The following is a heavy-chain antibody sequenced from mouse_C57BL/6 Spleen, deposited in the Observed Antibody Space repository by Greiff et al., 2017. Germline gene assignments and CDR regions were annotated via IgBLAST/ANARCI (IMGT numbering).Heavy chain of an antibody. CDR1: GYTFTSYW. J-gene: IGHJ4*01. Sequence: QVQLQHPGAELVKPGASVKLSCKASGYTFTSYWMHWVKQRPGQGLEWIGMIHPNSGSTNYNEKFKSKATLTVDKSSSTAYMQLSSLTSEDSAVYYCASLGRNAMDYWGQGTSVTVSS. V-gene: IGHV1-64*01. D-gene: IGHD4-1*01. CDR2: IHPNSGST. CDR3: ASLGRNAMDY.